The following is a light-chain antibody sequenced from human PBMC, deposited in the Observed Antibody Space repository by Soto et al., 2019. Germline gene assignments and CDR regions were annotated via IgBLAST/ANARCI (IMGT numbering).Light chain of an antibody. J-gene: IGKJ1*01. CDR2: EAS. CDR1: QSINTW. Sequence: DIQITQSASTLSGSVGDRVTITCGASQSINTWLAWYQQKPGTVPKLLIYEASTLESGVPSRFSGSRSGTEFTLTISSLQPEDFATYYCLQHNTYPWTFGQGTKVDI. V-gene: IGKV1-5*03. CDR3: LQHNTYPWT.